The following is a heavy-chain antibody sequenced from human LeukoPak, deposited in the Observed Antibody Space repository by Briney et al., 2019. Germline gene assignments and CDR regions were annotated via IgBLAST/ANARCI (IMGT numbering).Heavy chain of an antibody. D-gene: IGHD2-15*01. CDR1: GGSISSGDYY. Sequence: SQTLSLTCTVSGGSISSGDYYWSWIRQPPGQGLEWMGYIYYSGSTYYNPSLKSRVTISVDTSNNQFSLKRMSVTAADQAVYYCARARVYCSGGSCYGYYYYGMDVWGQGTTVIVP. V-gene: IGHV4-30-4*01. CDR3: ARARVYCSGGSCYGYYYYGMDV. J-gene: IGHJ6*02. CDR2: IYYSGST.